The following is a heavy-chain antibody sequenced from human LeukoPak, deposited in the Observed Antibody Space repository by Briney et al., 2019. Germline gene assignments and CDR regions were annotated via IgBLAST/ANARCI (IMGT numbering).Heavy chain of an antibody. J-gene: IGHJ4*02. D-gene: IGHD1-26*01. Sequence: ASVKVSCKASGYTFTSYYMHWVRQAPGQGLEWMGVINPSGGSTSYAQKFQGRVTMTRDTSTSTVYMELSSLRSEDTAVYYCARLSIVGAPAYWGQGTLVTVSS. CDR2: INPSGGST. CDR1: GYTFTSYY. V-gene: IGHV1-46*01. CDR3: ARLSIVGAPAY.